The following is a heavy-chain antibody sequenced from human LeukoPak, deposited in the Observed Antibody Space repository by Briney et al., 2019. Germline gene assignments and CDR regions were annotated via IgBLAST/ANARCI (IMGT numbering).Heavy chain of an antibody. Sequence: GSLRLSCAASGFTFSSNGMNWVRQAPGKGLEWVSYISGSSSTIYYADSVKGRFTISRDNAKNSLYLQMNSLRAEDTAVYYCARDRVIVGAYNWFDPWGQGTLVTVSS. V-gene: IGHV3-48*04. J-gene: IGHJ5*02. CDR1: GFTFSSNG. CDR2: ISGSSSTI. D-gene: IGHD1-26*01. CDR3: ARDRVIVGAYNWFDP.